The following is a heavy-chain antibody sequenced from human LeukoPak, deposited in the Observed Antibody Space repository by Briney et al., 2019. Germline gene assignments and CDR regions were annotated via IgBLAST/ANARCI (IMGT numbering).Heavy chain of an antibody. CDR2: ISSSGSRI. Sequence: GGSLRLSCAGSGFIFSNSEMNWVRQTPGKGLEWVSYISSSGSRIYCADSVKGRFTISRDNAKNSLYLQMNSLRAEDTAVYYCARDESGRAARPYHFDLWGQGTMVTVSS. CDR1: GFIFSNSE. D-gene: IGHD6-6*01. CDR3: ARDESGRAARPYHFDL. J-gene: IGHJ3*01. V-gene: IGHV3-48*03.